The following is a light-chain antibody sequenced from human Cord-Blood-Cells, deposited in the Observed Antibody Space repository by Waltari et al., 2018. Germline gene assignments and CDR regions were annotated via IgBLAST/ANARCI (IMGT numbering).Light chain of an antibody. CDR2: KAS. CDR3: QQYNSYSPA. J-gene: IGKJ1*01. CDR1: QSISSC. Sequence: DIQMPQSPSTLPASLGDIVTITCRASQSISSCLAWSQQKPGKAPKLLIYKASSLESGVPSRCSGSGSGTEFTLTISSLQPDDFATYYCQQYNSYSPAFGQGTKVEIK. V-gene: IGKV1-5*03.